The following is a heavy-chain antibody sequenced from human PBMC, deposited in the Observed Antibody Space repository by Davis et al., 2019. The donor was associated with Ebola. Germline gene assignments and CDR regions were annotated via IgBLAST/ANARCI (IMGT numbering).Heavy chain of an antibody. CDR3: STPGGQDRGYDVFDI. J-gene: IGHJ3*02. CDR2: INPNDGRT. Sequence: ASVKVSCKASGYTFTNYYMHWVRQAPGQGLEWMGMINPNDGRTIYAQKFQGRVTVTRDTSTTTVYMDLSSLRSEDTALYYCSTPGGQDRGYDVFDIWGQGTMVTVSS. D-gene: IGHD5-12*01. V-gene: IGHV1-46*03. CDR1: GYTFTNYY.